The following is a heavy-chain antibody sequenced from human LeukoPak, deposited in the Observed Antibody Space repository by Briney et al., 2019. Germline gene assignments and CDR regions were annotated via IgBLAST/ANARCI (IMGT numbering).Heavy chain of an antibody. CDR2: IAGKAYGGTT. CDR3: SRDSYGHDIRNSFDY. D-gene: IGHD3-16*01. V-gene: IGHV3-49*03. CDR1: GFSLGDSS. Sequence: GGSLRLSCIGSGFSLGDSSVSWFRQAPGKGLEWVGFIAGKAYGGTTEYAASVKGRFTVSRDDSKSIAYLQMNSLKTEDTAVYYCSRDSYGHDIRNSFDYWGQGTQVTVSS. J-gene: IGHJ4*02.